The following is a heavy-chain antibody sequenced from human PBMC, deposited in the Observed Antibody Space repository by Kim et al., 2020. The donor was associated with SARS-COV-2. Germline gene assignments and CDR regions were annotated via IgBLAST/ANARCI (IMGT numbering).Heavy chain of an antibody. D-gene: IGHD3-22*01. Sequence: SVKRKFTISRDDSKSIAYLQMNSLKTEDTAVYYCSPSYVSSSFYWGYFDHWGQGTLVTVSS. J-gene: IGHJ4*02. V-gene: IGHV3-49*02. CDR3: SPSYVSSSFYWGYFDH.